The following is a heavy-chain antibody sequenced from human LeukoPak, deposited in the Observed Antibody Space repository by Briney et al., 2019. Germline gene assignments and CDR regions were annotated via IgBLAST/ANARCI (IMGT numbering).Heavy chain of an antibody. D-gene: IGHD3-10*01. V-gene: IGHV4-59*01. Sequence: KPSETLSLTCALSGGSIKNYYWSWIRQPLGKGLGWIGYVYYTGTTSYNPSLKSRVTISVETSKNQFSLTLNSVTAADTTVYHCARQSDPYYHYGLDFWGQGTLVTVSS. CDR3: ARQSDPYYHYGLDF. CDR2: VYYTGTT. CDR1: GGSIKNYY. J-gene: IGHJ4*02.